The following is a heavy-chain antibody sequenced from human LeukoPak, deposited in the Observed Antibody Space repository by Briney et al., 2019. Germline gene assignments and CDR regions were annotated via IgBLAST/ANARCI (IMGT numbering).Heavy chain of an antibody. J-gene: IGHJ4*02. D-gene: IGHD2-15*01. V-gene: IGHV4-59*01. Sequence: PSETLSLTCTVSGDSINDYYWSWIRQSPGKGLEWIGYVYYNGSAKYNPSLKSRVTISVDMSKNQFSLKVSSVTAADTAIYYCARKGGHFDYWGQGTLVTVSS. CDR3: ARKGGHFDY. CDR2: VYYNGSA. CDR1: GDSINDYY.